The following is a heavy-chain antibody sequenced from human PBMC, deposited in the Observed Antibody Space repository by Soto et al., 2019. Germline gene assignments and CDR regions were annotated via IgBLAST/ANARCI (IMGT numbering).Heavy chain of an antibody. CDR2: IYSRGSP. J-gene: IGHJ4*02. Sequence: SETLSLTWAVSRYSISGGFYWGFIRQPPVNGLXWIGYIYSRGSPDYYPSLRSRVTISVDTSKNQCSLKRKSVTAADTAVYYCARVVKTRRYYYDRSDHSFSFDYWGQGALVTVS. CDR3: ARVVKTRRYYYDRSDHSFSFDY. CDR1: RYSISGGFY. V-gene: IGHV4-38-2*01. D-gene: IGHD3-22*01.